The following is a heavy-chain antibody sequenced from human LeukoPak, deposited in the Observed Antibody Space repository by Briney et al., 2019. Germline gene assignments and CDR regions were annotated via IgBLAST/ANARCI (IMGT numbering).Heavy chain of an antibody. Sequence: GGSLRLSCAASGFTLSSYAMSWVRQAPGKGLVWVCVISGSGGSTNYADSVKGRFTVSRDDSKNTLYLQMDSLRVADTAVYYCAKGDYGGNPDAFDVWGQETVVTVSS. J-gene: IGHJ3*01. CDR1: GFTLSSYA. CDR3: AKGDYGGNPDAFDV. V-gene: IGHV3-23*01. CDR2: ISGSGGST. D-gene: IGHD4-23*01.